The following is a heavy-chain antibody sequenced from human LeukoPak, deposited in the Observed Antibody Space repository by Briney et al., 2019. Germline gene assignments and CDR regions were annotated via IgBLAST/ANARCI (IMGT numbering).Heavy chain of an antibody. D-gene: IGHD2-2*02. J-gene: IGHJ4*02. V-gene: IGHV3-74*01. CDR2: INSDGSIT. CDR1: GFAFSRYW. CDR3: ASRDYTSSKY. Sequence: GGSLRLSCAASGFAFSRYWMHWVRQAPGKGLEWVSDINSDGSITRYADSVKGRFTISRDNAKNTLYLQMNSLRAEDTAVYYCASRDYTSSKYWGQGTLVTVSS.